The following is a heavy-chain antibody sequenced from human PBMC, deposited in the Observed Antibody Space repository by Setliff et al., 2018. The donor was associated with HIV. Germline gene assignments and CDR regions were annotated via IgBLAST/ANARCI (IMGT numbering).Heavy chain of an antibody. CDR3: ASLTDYGGDSGSH. CDR1: GFSLSTSGMC. V-gene: IGHV4-61*08. D-gene: IGHD4-17*01. CDR2: IFHTGSS. Sequence: SGPTLVNPTQTLTLTCTFSGFSLSTSGMCVSWVRQPPGKGLEWMGDIFHTGSSTYNPSLKSRVSLSVDTSKNQCTLRLSAVTAADTAVYYCASLTDYGGDSGSHWGQGTLVTVS. J-gene: IGHJ4*02.